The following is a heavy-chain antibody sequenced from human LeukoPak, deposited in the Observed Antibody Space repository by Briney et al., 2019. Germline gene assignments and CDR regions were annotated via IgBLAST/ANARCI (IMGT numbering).Heavy chain of an antibody. CDR2: IIPIFGTA. CDR1: GGTFSSYA. D-gene: IGHD6-13*01. CDR3: ARDKISAAGGVVSYYYYGMDV. Sequence: SVKVSCKASGGTFSSYAISWVRQAPGQGLEWMGGIIPIFGTANYAQKFQGRVTITADESTSTAYMELSSLRSEDTAVYYCARDKISAAGGVVSYYYYGMDVWGQGTTVTVSS. J-gene: IGHJ6*02. V-gene: IGHV1-69*13.